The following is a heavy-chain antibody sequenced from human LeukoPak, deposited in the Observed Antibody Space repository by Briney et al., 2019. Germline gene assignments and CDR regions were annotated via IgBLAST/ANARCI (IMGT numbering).Heavy chain of an antibody. V-gene: IGHV4-39*07. D-gene: IGHD1-26*01. CDR1: DVSISSYY. CDR2: IYYSGST. CDR3: ASRIVGASPFDY. J-gene: IGHJ4*02. Sequence: SETLSLTCSVSDVSISSYYWGWIRQPPGKGLEWIGSIYYSGSTYYNPSLKSRVTISVDTSKNQFSLKLSSVTAADTAVYYCASRIVGASPFDYWGQGTLVTVSS.